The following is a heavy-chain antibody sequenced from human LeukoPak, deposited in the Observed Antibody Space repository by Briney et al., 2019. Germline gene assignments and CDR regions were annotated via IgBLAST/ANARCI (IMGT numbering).Heavy chain of an antibody. D-gene: IGHD3-10*01. CDR1: GGSFSGYY. J-gene: IGHJ4*02. V-gene: IGHV4-34*01. CDR3: ARAXYYGSGSYYYY. CDR2: INHSGST. Sequence: PSETLSLTCAVYGGSFSGYYWSWIRQPPGKGLEWIGEINHSGSTNYNPSLKSRVTISVDTSKNQFSLKLSSVTAADTAVYYCARAXYYGSGSYYYYWGQGTLVTVSS.